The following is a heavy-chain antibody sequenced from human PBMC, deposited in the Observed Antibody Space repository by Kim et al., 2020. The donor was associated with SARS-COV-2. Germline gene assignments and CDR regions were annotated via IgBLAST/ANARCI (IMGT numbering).Heavy chain of an antibody. J-gene: IGHJ4*02. CDR3: ARDIPGGRGKGFDY. CDR2: ISTSSSFR. CDR1: GFIFSSYE. D-gene: IGHD2-15*01. Sequence: GGSLRLSCAASGFIFSSYEMNWVRQAPGKGLEWVSYISTSSSFRFYANSVKGRFTISRDNAKNSLYLQMNSLRVEDTAIYYCARDIPGGRGKGFDYWGQGILVTVSS. V-gene: IGHV3-48*03.